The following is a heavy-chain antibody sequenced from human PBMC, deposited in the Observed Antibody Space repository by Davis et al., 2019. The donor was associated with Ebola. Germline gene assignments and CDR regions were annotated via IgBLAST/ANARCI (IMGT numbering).Heavy chain of an antibody. CDR2: ITHSGST. J-gene: IGHJ4*02. V-gene: IGHV4-34*01. CDR3: SGPRLTYNSGWYYFDY. CDR1: GGSFSGYY. D-gene: IGHD6-19*01. Sequence: SETLSLTCAVYGGSFSGYYWSWIRQPPGKGLEWIGEITHSGSTNYNPSLKSRVTISVDTSNNQFSLKLNSVTAADTAVYYCSGPRLTYNSGWYYFDYWGQGIPVTVSS.